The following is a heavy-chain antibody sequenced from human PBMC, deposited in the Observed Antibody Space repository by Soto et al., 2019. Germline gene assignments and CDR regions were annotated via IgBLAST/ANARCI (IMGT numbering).Heavy chain of an antibody. J-gene: IGHJ4*02. CDR1: GYTFTSYA. D-gene: IGHD3-10*01. CDR2: ISAYNGNT. CDR3: ARGWFGEFVDYFDY. V-gene: IGHV1-18*01. Sequence: ASVNVSCKASGYTFTSYAISWVRQAPGQGLEWMGWISAYNGNTNYAQKVQGRVTMTTDTSTSTAYMELRSLRSDDTAVYYCARGWFGEFVDYFDYWGQGTLVTVSS.